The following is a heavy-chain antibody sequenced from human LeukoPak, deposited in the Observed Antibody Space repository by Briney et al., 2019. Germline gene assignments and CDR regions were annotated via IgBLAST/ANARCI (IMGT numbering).Heavy chain of an antibody. CDR1: GFTFSNAW. Sequence: GGSLRLSCAASGFTFSNAWMSWVRQAPGKGLEWVGRIKSKTDGGTKDYAAPGKGGFTISRDESKNTLYLQMNSLKTEDTAVYYCTTEGVLTGDGEMDYWGQGTLVTVSS. CDR3: TTEGVLTGDGEMDY. CDR2: IKSKTDGGTK. D-gene: IGHD7-27*01. V-gene: IGHV3-15*01. J-gene: IGHJ4*02.